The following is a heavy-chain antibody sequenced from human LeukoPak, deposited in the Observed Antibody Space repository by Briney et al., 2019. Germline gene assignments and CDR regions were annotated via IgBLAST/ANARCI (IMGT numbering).Heavy chain of an antibody. CDR3: ARIRIDVDGYNYNVGGPFDY. V-gene: IGHV2-70*11. CDR1: GFSLSTSGMC. J-gene: IGHJ4*02. CDR2: IDWGGDK. Sequence: SGPALVTPTQTLTLTCTFSGFSLSTSGMCVSWIRQPPGKALEWLARIDWGGDKYYSTSLKTRLTISKDTSKNQVVLTMTNMDPVDTATYYCARIRIDVDGYNYNVGGPFDYWGQGTLVTVSS. D-gene: IGHD5-24*01.